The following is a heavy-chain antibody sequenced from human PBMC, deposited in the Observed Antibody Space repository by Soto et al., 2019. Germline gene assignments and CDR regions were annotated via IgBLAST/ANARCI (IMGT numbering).Heavy chain of an antibody. V-gene: IGHV4-39*01. CDR1: GGSISSYY. CDR3: SRRAPEGFDP. J-gene: IGHJ5*02. Sequence: SETLSLTCTVSGGSISSYYWSWTRQPPGKGLEWVGSMSYSGSTYYNPSLKSRVAISVDTSKNQLSLQVGSVTAADTAVYYCSRRAPEGFDPWGQGTLVTVSS. CDR2: MSYSGST.